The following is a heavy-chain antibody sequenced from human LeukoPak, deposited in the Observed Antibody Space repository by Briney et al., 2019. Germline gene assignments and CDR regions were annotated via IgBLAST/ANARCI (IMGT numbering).Heavy chain of an antibody. CDR1: SGSISSSSYY. CDR2: IYYSGST. D-gene: IGHD1-26*01. V-gene: IGHV4-39*01. Sequence: SETLSLTCTVSSGSISSSSYYWGWIRQPPGKGLEWVGSIYYSGSTYYNPSLKSRVTISVDTSKNQFSLKLSSVTAADTAVYYCARHPKWELQSKGAFDIWGQGTMVTVSS. CDR3: ARHPKWELQSKGAFDI. J-gene: IGHJ3*02.